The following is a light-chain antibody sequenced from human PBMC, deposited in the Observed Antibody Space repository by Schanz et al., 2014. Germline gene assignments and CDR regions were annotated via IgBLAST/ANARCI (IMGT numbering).Light chain of an antibody. Sequence: QSALTQPRSVSGSPGQSVTISCTGTSSDVGGYNHVSWYQQHPGKAPKLMIYDVSKRPSGVRDRFSGSKSGNTASLTISGLQAEDEADYYCCSYTSSSPWVFGGGTKLTVL. J-gene: IGLJ3*02. CDR1: SSDVGGYNH. V-gene: IGLV2-11*01. CDR3: CSYTSSSPWV. CDR2: DVS.